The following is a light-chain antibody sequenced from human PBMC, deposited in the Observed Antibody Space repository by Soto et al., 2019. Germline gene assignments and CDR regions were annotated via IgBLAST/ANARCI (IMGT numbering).Light chain of an antibody. V-gene: IGKV1-39*01. J-gene: IGKJ1*01. CDR3: QHSYSSPWT. CDR2: DSS. Sequence: DIQMTQSPSSLSASVGDRVTITCRASQSISTYLNWYQQRPGKAPKVLIYDSSSLQSGVPSRFSGSGSGTDFTLIISSLQPEDSGNYYCQHSYSSPWTFGQGTKVAIK. CDR1: QSISTY.